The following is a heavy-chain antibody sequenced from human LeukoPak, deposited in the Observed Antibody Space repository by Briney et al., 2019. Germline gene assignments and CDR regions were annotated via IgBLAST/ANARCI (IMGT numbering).Heavy chain of an antibody. J-gene: IGHJ6*02. CDR1: GGSISSGGYS. V-gene: IGHV4-30-2*01. CDR3: ARTVLGYYYGMDV. D-gene: IGHD3-16*01. Sequence: PSETLSLTCAVSGGSISSGGYSWSWIRQPPGKGLEWIGYIYHSGSAYYNPSLKSRVTISVDRSKNQFSLKLSSVTAADTAVYYCARTVLGYYYGMDVWGQGTTVTVSS. CDR2: IYHSGSA.